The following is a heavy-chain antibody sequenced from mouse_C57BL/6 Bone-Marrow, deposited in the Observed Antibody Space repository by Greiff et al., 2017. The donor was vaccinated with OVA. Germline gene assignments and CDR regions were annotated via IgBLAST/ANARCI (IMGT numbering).Heavy chain of an antibody. Sequence: EVQVVESGGGLVQPGGSMKLSCAASGFTFSDAWMDWVRQSPEKGLEWVAEIRNKANNHASYYALSVKGRFTISRDDSKNSVYLQMNSLRAEDTGIYYCTRDYPWYFDVWGTGTTVTVSS. D-gene: IGHD5-5*01. J-gene: IGHJ1*03. CDR3: TRDYPWYFDV. CDR2: IRNKANNHAS. CDR1: GFTFSDAW. V-gene: IGHV6-6*01.